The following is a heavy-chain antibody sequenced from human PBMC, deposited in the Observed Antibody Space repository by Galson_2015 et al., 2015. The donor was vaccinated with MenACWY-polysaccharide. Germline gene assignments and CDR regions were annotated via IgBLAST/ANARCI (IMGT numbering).Heavy chain of an antibody. CDR3: AKGGREVDNWLDH. D-gene: IGHD1-26*01. CDR1: GFTFSSYV. CDR2: ITDSGSST. J-gene: IGHJ5*02. Sequence: SLRLSCAVSGFTFSSYVMSWVRQAPGRGLERGSSITDSGSSTYYVDSGKGRFTISRDNSKTTLFLQMNSLRAGDTAVYYCAKGGREVDNWLDHWGQGALVTVSS. V-gene: IGHV3-23*01.